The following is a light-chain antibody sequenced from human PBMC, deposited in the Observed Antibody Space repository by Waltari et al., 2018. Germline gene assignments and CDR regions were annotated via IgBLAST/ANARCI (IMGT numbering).Light chain of an antibody. CDR3: CSYAGSYTFEV. Sequence: QSALTQPRSVSGSPGQSVTIPCTGTSSDVGGYNYVSWYQQHPGKAPKLMIYDVSKRPSGVPVRFSGSKSGNTASLTISGLQAEDEADYYCCSYAGSYTFEVFGGGTKLTVL. CDR2: DVS. CDR1: SSDVGGYNY. V-gene: IGLV2-11*01. J-gene: IGLJ2*01.